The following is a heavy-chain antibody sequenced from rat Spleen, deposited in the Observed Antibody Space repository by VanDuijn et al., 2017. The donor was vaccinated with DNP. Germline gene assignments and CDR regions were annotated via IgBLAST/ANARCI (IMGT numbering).Heavy chain of an antibody. CDR2: ITYDGGTT. CDR3: TIQRYRYNYYVTDA. V-gene: IGHV5-20*01. J-gene: IGHJ4*01. CDR1: GFTFSDYD. Sequence: EVQLVESGGDLVQPGRSLKLSCAVSGFTFSDYDMAWVRQAPTKGLAWVASITYDGGTTYYRDSVKGRFTISRDNAKNRLYLQMDSLRSEDTATYYCTIQRYRYNYYVTDAWGQGTSVTVSS. D-gene: IGHD1-5*01.